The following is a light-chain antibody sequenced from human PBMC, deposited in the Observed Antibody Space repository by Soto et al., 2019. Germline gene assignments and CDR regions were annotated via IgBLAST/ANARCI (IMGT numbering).Light chain of an antibody. CDR3: HVWDSDSDHPV. J-gene: IGLJ2*01. Sequence: SYELTQPPSVSVAPGKTASIPCAGDNIGSKSVHWYQQRPGQAPVLVINNEIDRPSGIPERFSGSNSANTATLTITRVDAGDEADYYCHVWDSDSDHPVFGGGTKLTVL. CDR2: NEI. CDR1: NIGSKS. V-gene: IGLV3-21*04.